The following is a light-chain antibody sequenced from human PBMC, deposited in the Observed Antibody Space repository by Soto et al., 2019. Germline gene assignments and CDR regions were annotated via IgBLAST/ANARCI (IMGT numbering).Light chain of an antibody. CDR3: SSYSSSTTKV. J-gene: IGLJ1*01. Sequence: QSALTQPASVSGSPGQSITISCTGTSSDVGGYNYGSWYQQHPGKAPKLLINDVSNRPSGISYRFSGSKSVNTAYLTISGLQSDDESDYNSSSYSSSTTKVVGTGTKLTVL. V-gene: IGLV2-14*03. CDR1: SSDVGGYNY. CDR2: DVS.